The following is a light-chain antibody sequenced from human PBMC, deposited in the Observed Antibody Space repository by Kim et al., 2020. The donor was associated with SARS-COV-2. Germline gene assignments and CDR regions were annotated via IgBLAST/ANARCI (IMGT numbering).Light chain of an antibody. J-gene: IGLJ2*01. Sequence: QSVLTQPPSVSGPPGQSVTISCSGGDSNIANTFVYWYQQLPVAAPRLLIYGNTQRPSGVPDRFSGSKSGTSASLAISGLRPEDEADYYCAAWDDSLSARLFGGGTQLTVL. CDR3: AAWDDSLSARL. CDR1: DSNIANTF. V-gene: IGLV1-47*02. CDR2: GNT.